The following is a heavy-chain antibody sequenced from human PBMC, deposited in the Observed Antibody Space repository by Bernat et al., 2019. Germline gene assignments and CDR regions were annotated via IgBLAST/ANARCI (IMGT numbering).Heavy chain of an antibody. V-gene: IGHV3-48*01. CDR2: ISSSSSTI. CDR3: ARAYSSSWYDY. D-gene: IGHD6-13*01. CDR1: GFTFSTYS. J-gene: IGHJ4*02. Sequence: EVQLVESGGGLVQPGGSLRLSCAASGFTFSTYSMNWVRQAPGRGMEWVSYISSSSSTIYYADSVKCRFTISRDNAKNSVYLQMNSLRAEDTAVYYCARAYSSSWYDYWGQGTLVTVSS.